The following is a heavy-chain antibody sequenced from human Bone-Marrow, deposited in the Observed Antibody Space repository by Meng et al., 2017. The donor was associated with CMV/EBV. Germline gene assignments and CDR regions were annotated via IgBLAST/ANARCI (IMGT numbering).Heavy chain of an antibody. CDR1: GGSISSYY. CDR3: AREPIVVVVAATPHRYYGMDV. V-gene: IGHV4-39*07. J-gene: IGHJ6*02. Sequence: SETLSLTCTVSGGSISSYYWGWIRQPPGKGLEWIGSIYYSGSTYYNPSLKSRVTISVDTSKNQFSLKLSSVTAADTAVYYCAREPIVVVVAATPHRYYGMDVWGQGTTVTVSS. CDR2: IYYSGST. D-gene: IGHD2-15*01.